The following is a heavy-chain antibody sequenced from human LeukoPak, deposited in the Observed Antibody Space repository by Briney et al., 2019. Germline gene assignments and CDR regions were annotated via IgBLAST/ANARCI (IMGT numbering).Heavy chain of an antibody. D-gene: IGHD3-22*01. CDR3: ARDRHKYNYDSGGYPPY. CDR2: ISSSSSTI. V-gene: IGHV3-48*01. CDR1: GFTLSSYA. J-gene: IGHJ4*02. Sequence: PGGSLRLSCAASGFTLSSYAMSWVRQAPGKGLEWVSYISSSSSTIYYADSVKGRFTISRDNAKNSLYLQMNTLRAEDTAVYYCARDRHKYNYDSGGYPPYWGQGTLVTVSS.